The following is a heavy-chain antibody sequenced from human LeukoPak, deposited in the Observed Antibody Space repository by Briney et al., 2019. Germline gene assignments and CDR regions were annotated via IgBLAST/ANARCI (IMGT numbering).Heavy chain of an antibody. D-gene: IGHD3-3*01. CDR3: ARGANFWSGYYTNWFDP. J-gene: IGHJ5*02. V-gene: IGHV4-34*01. Sequence: SETLSLTCAVYGGSFSGYYWSWIRQPPGKGLEWIGEINHSGSTNYNPSLKSRVTISVDTSRNQFSLKLSSVTAPDTAVYYCARGANFWSGYYTNWFDPWGQGTLVTVSS. CDR1: GGSFSGYY. CDR2: INHSGST.